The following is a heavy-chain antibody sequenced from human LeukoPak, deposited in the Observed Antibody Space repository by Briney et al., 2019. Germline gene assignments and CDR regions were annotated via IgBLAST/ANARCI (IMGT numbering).Heavy chain of an antibody. J-gene: IGHJ6*02. CDR1: GYTFTSYG. Sequence: GASVKVSCKASGYTFTSYGISWVRQAPGQGLEWMGWISAYNGNTNYAQKLQGRVTMTTDTSTSTACMELRSLRSDDTAVYYCARDWADIVVVPAAIRADYYYGMDVWGQGTTVTVSS. CDR3: ARDWADIVVVPAAIRADYYYGMDV. CDR2: ISAYNGNT. V-gene: IGHV1-18*01. D-gene: IGHD2-2*01.